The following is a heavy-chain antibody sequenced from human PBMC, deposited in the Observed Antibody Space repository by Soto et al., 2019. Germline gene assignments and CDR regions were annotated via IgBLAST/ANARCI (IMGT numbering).Heavy chain of an antibody. D-gene: IGHD2-21*01. CDR1: GFRFWTYS. CDR2: ISGDGSAT. V-gene: IGHV3-23*01. Sequence: EVKLLESGGGLVQPGESLRLSCAASGFRFWTYSMSWVRQAPGKGLEWVSGISGDGSATSYADSLKGRFTVSRDNSKDTLFIKMNTLRVEDPAVYYCAKTRRYDNNDYHRDCFDVWGQGTAVTVS. CDR3: AKTRRYDNNDYHRDCFDV. J-gene: IGHJ3*01.